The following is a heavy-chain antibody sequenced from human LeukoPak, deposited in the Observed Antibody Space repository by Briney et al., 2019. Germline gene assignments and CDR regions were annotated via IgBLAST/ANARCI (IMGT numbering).Heavy chain of an antibody. V-gene: IGHV3-23*01. CDR2: ISGSGGST. Sequence: PGRSLRLSCAASGFTFSSYAMSWVTQAPGKGLEWVSAISGSGGSTYYADSVKGRFTISRDNSKNTLYLQMNSLRAEDTAVYYCATDTLSYDILTGYYFDYWGQGTLVTVSS. CDR3: ATDTLSYDILTGYYFDY. D-gene: IGHD3-9*01. CDR1: GFTFSSYA. J-gene: IGHJ4*02.